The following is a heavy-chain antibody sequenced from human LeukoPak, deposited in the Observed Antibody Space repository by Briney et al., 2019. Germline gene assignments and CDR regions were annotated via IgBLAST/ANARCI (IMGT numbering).Heavy chain of an antibody. Sequence: SETLSLTCAVYGGSFGGYYWSWIRQPPGKGLEWIGEINHSGSTNYNPSLKSRVTISVDTSKNQFSLKLSSVTAADTAVYYCARLSGSPYYFDYWGQGTLVTVSS. CDR1: GGSFGGYY. D-gene: IGHD1-26*01. V-gene: IGHV4-34*01. J-gene: IGHJ4*02. CDR3: ARLSGSPYYFDY. CDR2: INHSGST.